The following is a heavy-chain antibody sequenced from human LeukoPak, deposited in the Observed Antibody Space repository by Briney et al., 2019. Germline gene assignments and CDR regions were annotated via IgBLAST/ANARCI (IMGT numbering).Heavy chain of an antibody. CDR2: IWYDGSNK. Sequence: GGSLRLSCAASGFTFSSYGMHWVRQAPGKGLEWVAVIWYDGSNKYYADSVKGRFSISRDNAKNTLYLQMNSLRAEDTAVYYCGRDLGGRSGYWGQRTLVTVSS. V-gene: IGHV3-33*01. CDR3: GRDLGGRSGY. D-gene: IGHD1-26*01. CDR1: GFTFSSYG. J-gene: IGHJ4*02.